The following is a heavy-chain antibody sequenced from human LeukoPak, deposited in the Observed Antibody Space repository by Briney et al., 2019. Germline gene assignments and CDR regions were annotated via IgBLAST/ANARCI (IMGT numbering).Heavy chain of an antibody. V-gene: IGHV4-59*01. CDR3: AKDWELGS. D-gene: IGHD1-26*01. Sequence: SETLSLTCSVSGASITSYYWNWIRQPPGKGLEWIGNIYISGGTNYNPSLKNRVTISLDTSKDQFSLKLTSVTAADTAFYYCAKDWELGSWGQGTLVTASS. CDR2: IYISGGT. CDR1: GASITSYY. J-gene: IGHJ5*02.